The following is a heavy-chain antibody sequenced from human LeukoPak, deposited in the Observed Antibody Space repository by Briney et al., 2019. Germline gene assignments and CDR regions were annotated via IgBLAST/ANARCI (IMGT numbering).Heavy chain of an antibody. CDR3: AKGGPTGSNYFDF. V-gene: IGHV3-7*03. CDR2: IKEDGTQK. D-gene: IGHD1-26*01. J-gene: IGHJ4*02. CDR1: GFTFNKSW. Sequence: GGSLRLSCAASGFTFNKSWMSWVRQAPGKGPEWVANIKEDGTQKYYVDSVRGRFTISRDNAENSLYLQMNSLRADDTAVYYCAKGGPTGSNYFDFWGQGTLVTVSS.